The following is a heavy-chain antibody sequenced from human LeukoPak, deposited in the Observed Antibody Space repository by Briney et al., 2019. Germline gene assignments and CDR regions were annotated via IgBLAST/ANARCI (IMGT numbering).Heavy chain of an antibody. Sequence: ASVRVSCKASVYTFASYYMYWVRQTRGQGLEWMGIINPSGASTSYAQKFQGRVTMTRDTSTSTVYMELSSLRSEDTAVYYCARGVKPQYSSSQYYFDYWGQGTLVTVSS. J-gene: IGHJ4*02. CDR1: VYTFASYY. CDR2: INPSGAST. V-gene: IGHV1-46*01. CDR3: ARGVKPQYSSSQYYFDY. D-gene: IGHD6-13*01.